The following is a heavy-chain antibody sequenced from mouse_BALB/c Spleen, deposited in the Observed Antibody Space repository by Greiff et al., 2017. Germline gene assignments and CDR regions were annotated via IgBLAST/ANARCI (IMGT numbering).Heavy chain of an antibody. CDR1: GYTFTSYV. V-gene: IGHV1-14*01. Sequence: VQLQQSGPELVKPGASVKMSCKASGYTFTSYVMHWVKQKPGQGLEWIGYINPYNDGTKYNEKFKGKATLTSDKSSSTAYMELSSLTSEDSAVYYCARSGRYDDEYYFDYWGQGTTLTVSS. J-gene: IGHJ2*01. CDR2: INPYNDGT. CDR3: ARSGRYDDEYYFDY. D-gene: IGHD2-14*01.